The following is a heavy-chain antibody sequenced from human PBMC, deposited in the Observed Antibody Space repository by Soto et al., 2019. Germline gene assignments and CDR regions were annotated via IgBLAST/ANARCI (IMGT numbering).Heavy chain of an antibody. D-gene: IGHD2-15*01. Sequence: ASVKVSCEASGDTFTSYGISWVRQAPGQGLEWMGWISACNSNTNYAQKLQGRVTMTTDTSTSTAYMELRSLRSDDTAVYYCARLYCSGGSCYPTPLDYWGQGTLVTVSS. CDR2: ISACNSNT. J-gene: IGHJ4*02. CDR1: GDTFTSYG. V-gene: IGHV1-18*01. CDR3: ARLYCSGGSCYPTPLDY.